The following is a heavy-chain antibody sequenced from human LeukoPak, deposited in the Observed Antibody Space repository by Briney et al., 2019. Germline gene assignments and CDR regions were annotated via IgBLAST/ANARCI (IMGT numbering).Heavy chain of an antibody. CDR3: AKDRMGSYYYYGMDV. CDR1: GFTFSSYA. Sequence: PGGSLRLSCAASGFTFSSYAKSWVRQAPGKGLEWVSAISGSGGSTYYADSVKGRFTISRDNSKNTLYLQMNSLRAEDTAVYYCAKDRMGSYYYYGMDVWGQGTTVTVSS. CDR2: ISGSGGST. D-gene: IGHD3-16*01. J-gene: IGHJ6*02. V-gene: IGHV3-23*01.